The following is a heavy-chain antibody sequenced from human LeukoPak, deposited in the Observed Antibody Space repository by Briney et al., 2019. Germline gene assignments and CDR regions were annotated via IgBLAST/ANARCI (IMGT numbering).Heavy chain of an antibody. J-gene: IGHJ4*02. CDR1: GGSISSGGYS. Sequence: SQTLSLTCAVSGGSISSGGYSWSWIRQPPGKGLEWIGYIYHSGSTYYNPSLKSRVTISVDRSKNQFSLKLSSVTAADTAVHYCGFYGSGSPYYFDYWGQGTLVTVSS. D-gene: IGHD3-10*01. CDR3: GFYGSGSPYYFDY. V-gene: IGHV4-30-2*01. CDR2: IYHSGST.